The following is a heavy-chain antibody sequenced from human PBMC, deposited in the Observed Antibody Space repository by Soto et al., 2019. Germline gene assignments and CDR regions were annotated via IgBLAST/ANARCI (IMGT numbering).Heavy chain of an antibody. D-gene: IGHD6-6*01. Sequence: ASVKVSCKASGGTFSSYAISWVRQAPGQGLEWMGGIIPIFGTANYAQKFQGRVTITADESTSTAYMELSSLRSEDTAGYYCARSSIAARSPANGYYYYGMDVWGQGTTVTVSS. CDR1: GGTFSSYA. CDR2: IIPIFGTA. V-gene: IGHV1-69*13. J-gene: IGHJ6*02. CDR3: ARSSIAARSPANGYYYYGMDV.